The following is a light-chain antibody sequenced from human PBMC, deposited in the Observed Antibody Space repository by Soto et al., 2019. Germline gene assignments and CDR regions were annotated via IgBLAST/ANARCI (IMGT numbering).Light chain of an antibody. J-gene: IGLJ1*01. CDR1: SSNIGSNT. CDR2: SNN. CDR3: AAWDDSLNGYV. V-gene: IGLV1-44*01. Sequence: QSAPTQPPSASGTPGQRVTISCSGSSSNIGSNTVNWCQQLPGTAPKLLIYSNNQRPSGVPDRFSGSKSGTSASLAISGLQSEDEADYCCAAWDDSLNGYVFGTGTKVTVL.